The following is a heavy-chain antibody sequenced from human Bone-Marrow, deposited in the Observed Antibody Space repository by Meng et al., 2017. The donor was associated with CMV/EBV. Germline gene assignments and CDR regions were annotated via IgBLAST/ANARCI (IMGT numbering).Heavy chain of an antibody. Sequence: SETLSLTCTASGGSISSSSYYWSWIRQPPGKGLEWIGSSYYSGSTYYNPSLKSRVTISVDTSKNQFSLKLISVTAADTAVYYCARDLLAAFGVVTLYYYYGMDFWGQGTTVTVSS. V-gene: IGHV4-39*07. J-gene: IGHJ6*02. CDR1: GGSISSSSYY. CDR3: ARDLLAAFGVVTLYYYYGMDF. CDR2: SYYSGST. D-gene: IGHD3-3*01.